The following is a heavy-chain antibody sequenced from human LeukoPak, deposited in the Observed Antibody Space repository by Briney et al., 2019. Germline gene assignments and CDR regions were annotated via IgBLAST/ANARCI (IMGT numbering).Heavy chain of an antibody. D-gene: IGHD3-3*01. CDR2: ISGDGGST. Sequence: GGSLRLSCAASGFTFDDYAMHWVRQAPGKGLEWVSLISGDGGSTYYADSVKGRFTISRDNSKNSLYLQMNSLRAEDTAVYYCAKRGTRSITIFGVAFDYWGQGTLVTVSS. J-gene: IGHJ4*02. CDR3: AKRGTRSITIFGVAFDY. CDR1: GFTFDDYA. V-gene: IGHV3-43*02.